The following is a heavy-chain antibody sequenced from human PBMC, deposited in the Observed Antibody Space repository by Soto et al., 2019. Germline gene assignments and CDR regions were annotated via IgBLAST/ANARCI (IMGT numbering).Heavy chain of an antibody. J-gene: IGHJ6*03. D-gene: IGHD6-13*01. CDR1: GFTFSSYA. Sequence: GGSLRLSCAASGFTFSSYAMSWVRQAPGKGLEWVSAISGSGGSTYYADSVKGRFTISRDNSKNTLYLQMNSLRAEDTAVYYCAKESADQGGGFWSGFGYSSSGPNYMDVWGKGTTVTVSS. V-gene: IGHV3-23*01. CDR3: AKESADQGGGFWSGFGYSSSGPNYMDV. CDR2: ISGSGGST.